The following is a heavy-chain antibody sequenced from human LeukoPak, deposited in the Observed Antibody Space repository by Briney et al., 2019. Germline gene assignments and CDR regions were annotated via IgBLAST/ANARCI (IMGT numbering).Heavy chain of an antibody. J-gene: IGHJ3*01. CDR1: GDSVNNDGYH. CDR2: IHNSGDT. CDR3: VRDFTKTASPDAFDF. V-gene: IGHV4-31*03. D-gene: IGHD1-1*01. Sequence: SATLSLTCTVSGDSVNNDGYHWTWVRQHPGKGLEWIGYIHNSGDTSYNPSLKSRVSVSLDTSQIQFSLSLHSVTAADTAVYYCVRDFTKTASPDAFDFWGQGTLVIVSS.